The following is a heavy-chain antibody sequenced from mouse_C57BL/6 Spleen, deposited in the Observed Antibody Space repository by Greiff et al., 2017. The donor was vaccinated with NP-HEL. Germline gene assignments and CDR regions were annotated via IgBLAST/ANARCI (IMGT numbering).Heavy chain of an antibody. J-gene: IGHJ4*01. CDR2: IDPETGGT. CDR1: GYTFTDYE. CDR3: TRWDGNYPLYYYAMDY. V-gene: IGHV1-15*01. Sequence: VQLQQSGAELVRPGASVTLSCKASGYTFTDYEMHWVKQTPVHGLEWIGAIDPETGGTAYNQKFKGKAILTADNSSSTAYMELRSLTSEDSAVYYCTRWDGNYPLYYYAMDYWGQGTSVTVSS. D-gene: IGHD2-1*01.